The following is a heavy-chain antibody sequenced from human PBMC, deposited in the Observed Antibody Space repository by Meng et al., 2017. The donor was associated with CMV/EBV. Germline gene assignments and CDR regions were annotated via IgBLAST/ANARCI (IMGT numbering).Heavy chain of an antibody. D-gene: IGHD3-10*01. V-gene: IGHV3-30*04. CDR2: ISYDGSNR. CDR3: AKDAKDSGSYRPLFCYCCSMDV. Sequence: GGSLRLSCAASGFTFSSYAMHWVRQAPGKGLEWVAVISYDGSNRYYADSVKGRFTISRDNSKNTLYLQVNSLRAEDTAMYYCAKDAKDSGSYRPLFCYCCSMDVWGQGTTVTVSS. CDR1: GFTFSSYA. J-gene: IGHJ6*02.